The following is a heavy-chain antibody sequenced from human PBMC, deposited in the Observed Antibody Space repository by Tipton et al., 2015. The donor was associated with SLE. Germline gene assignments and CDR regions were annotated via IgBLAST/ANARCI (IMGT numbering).Heavy chain of an antibody. D-gene: IGHD1/OR15-1a*01. J-gene: IGHJ4*02. CDR1: GFTFSSYA. V-gene: IGHV3-23*04. CDR3: AKFEKTTDFYLDS. Sequence: QLVQSGGGLIQSGGSLRLSCATSGFTFSSYALSWVRRAPGKGLEWVSAISGGGGSTYCADFVKGRFSISIDKSKKTLFLQMNSLRVDDTATYYCAKFEKTTDFYLDSWGQGTLVSVSS. CDR2: ISGGGGST.